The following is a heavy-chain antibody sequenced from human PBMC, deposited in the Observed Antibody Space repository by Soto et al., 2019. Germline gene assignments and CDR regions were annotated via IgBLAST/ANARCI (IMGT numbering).Heavy chain of an antibody. J-gene: IGHJ4*02. Sequence: PSETLSLTCAVYGGSFSGYYWSWIRQPPGKGLEWIGEINHSGSTNYNPSLKSRVTISVDTSKNQFSLKLSSVTAADTAVYYCARGGWPSRDYWGQGTLVTVSS. CDR1: GGSFSGYY. CDR2: INHSGST. CDR3: ARGGWPSRDY. V-gene: IGHV4-34*01.